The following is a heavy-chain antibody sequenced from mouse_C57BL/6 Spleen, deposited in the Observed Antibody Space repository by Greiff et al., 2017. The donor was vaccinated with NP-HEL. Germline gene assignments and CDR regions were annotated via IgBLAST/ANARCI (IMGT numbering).Heavy chain of an antibody. J-gene: IGHJ4*01. D-gene: IGHD1-1*01. CDR3: ARRLNYGSRGDYAMDY. Sequence: EVKLMESGGGLVKPGGSLKLSCAASGFTFSDYGMHWVRQAPEKGLGWVAYISSGSSTIYYADTVKGRFTISRDNAKNTLFLQMTSLRSEDTAMYYCARRLNYGSRGDYAMDYWGQGTSVTVSS. CDR1: GFTFSDYG. V-gene: IGHV5-17*01. CDR2: ISSGSSTI.